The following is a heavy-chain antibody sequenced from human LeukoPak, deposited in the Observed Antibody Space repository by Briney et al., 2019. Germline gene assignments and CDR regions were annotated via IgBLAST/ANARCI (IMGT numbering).Heavy chain of an antibody. D-gene: IGHD3-3*01. J-gene: IGHJ3*02. CDR2: IYTSGST. CDR1: GGSISSYY. Sequence: SETLSLTCTVSGGSISSYYWSWIRQPAGKGLEWIGRIYTSGSTNYNPSLKSRVTVSVDTSKNQFSLKLSSVTAADTAVYYCATSHRLRFLEWLPGDGAFDSWGQGTMVTVSS. CDR3: ATSHRLRFLEWLPGDGAFDS. V-gene: IGHV4-4*07.